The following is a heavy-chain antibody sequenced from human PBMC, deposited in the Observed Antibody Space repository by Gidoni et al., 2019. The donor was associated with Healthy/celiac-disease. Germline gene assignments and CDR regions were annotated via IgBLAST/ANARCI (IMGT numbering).Heavy chain of an antibody. D-gene: IGHD3-22*01. Sequence: QLQLVQSGAEVKKPGASVKVSCKASGYTVTGYYMHWVRQAPGQGLEWMGRINPNSGGTNYAQKCQGRVTMTRDTSISTAYMELSRLRSDDTAVYYCARDGLGGYSGDFDYWGQGTLVTVSS. CDR2: INPNSGGT. CDR3: ARDGLGGYSGDFDY. V-gene: IGHV1-2*06. J-gene: IGHJ4*02. CDR1: GYTVTGYY.